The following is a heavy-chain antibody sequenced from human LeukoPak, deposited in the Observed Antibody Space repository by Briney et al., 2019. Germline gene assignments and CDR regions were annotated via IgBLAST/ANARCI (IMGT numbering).Heavy chain of an antibody. CDR1: GFTFSDSY. CDR2: ISSGDNTI. V-gene: IGHV3-11*01. Sequence: GGSLRLSCAASGFTFSDSYMSWIRQAPGKGLEWVAYISSGDNTIYYADSVKGRFTISRDNAENSLFLQMNSLRAEDTAVYYCARGRPSSRLKYDAFDIWGQGTMVTVSS. D-gene: IGHD6-13*01. CDR3: ARGRPSSRLKYDAFDI. J-gene: IGHJ3*02.